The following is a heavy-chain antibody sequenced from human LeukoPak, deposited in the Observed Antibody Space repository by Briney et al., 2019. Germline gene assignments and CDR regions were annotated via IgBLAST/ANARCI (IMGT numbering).Heavy chain of an antibody. D-gene: IGHD2-15*01. V-gene: IGHV1-18*01. CDR3: VRFGYCYGGTCHSGAFDI. Sequence: ASVKVSCKASGYTFTSYGISWVRQAPGQGLEWMGWISAYNGNTNFAQKLQGRITMTTDTSTSTAYMELRSLRSDDTAVYYCVRFGYCYGGTCHSGAFDIWGQGTVVTVSS. J-gene: IGHJ3*02. CDR2: ISAYNGNT. CDR1: GYTFTSYG.